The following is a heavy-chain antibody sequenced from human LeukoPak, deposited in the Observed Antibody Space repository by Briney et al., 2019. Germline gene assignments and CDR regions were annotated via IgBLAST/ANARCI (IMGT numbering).Heavy chain of an antibody. V-gene: IGHV3-23*01. J-gene: IGHJ4*02. CDR1: GFTFSSYA. Sequence: GGSLRLSCAASGFTFSSYAMSWVRQAPGKGLEWVSAISGSGGSTNYADSVKGRFAISRDNSKNTLYLQMNSLRAEDTAVYYCAKDQTQWFGELLYTDYWGQGTLVTVSS. CDR3: AKDQTQWFGELLYTDY. CDR2: ISGSGGST. D-gene: IGHD3-10*01.